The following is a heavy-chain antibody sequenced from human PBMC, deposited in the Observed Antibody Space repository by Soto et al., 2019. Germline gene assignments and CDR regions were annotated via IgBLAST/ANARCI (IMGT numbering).Heavy chain of an antibody. J-gene: IGHJ4*02. V-gene: IGHV1-18*01. CDR3: ARADSSGYYYPAYYFDY. CDR1: GYTFTSYG. Sequence: ASVKVSCKASGYTFTSYGISWVRQAPGQGLEWMGWISAYNGNTNYAQKLQGRVTMTTDTSTSTAYMELRSLRSDDTAVYYCARADSSGYYYPAYYFDYWGQGTLVTVSS. CDR2: ISAYNGNT. D-gene: IGHD3-22*01.